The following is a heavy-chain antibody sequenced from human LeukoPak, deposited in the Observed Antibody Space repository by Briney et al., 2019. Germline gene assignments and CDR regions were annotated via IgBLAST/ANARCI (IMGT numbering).Heavy chain of an antibody. J-gene: IGHJ3*02. CDR2: IYYSGST. V-gene: IGHV4-59*05. Sequence: GSLRLSCAASGFTFSNYAMSWVRQPPGKGLEWIGRIYYSGSTYYNPSLKSRVTISVDTSKNQFSLKLSSVTAADTAVYYCARADYDILTGGAFDIWGQGTMVTVSS. CDR3: ARADYDILTGGAFDI. D-gene: IGHD3-9*01. CDR1: GFTFSNYA.